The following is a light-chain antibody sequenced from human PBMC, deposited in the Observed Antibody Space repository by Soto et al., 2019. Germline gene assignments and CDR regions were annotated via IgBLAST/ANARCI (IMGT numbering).Light chain of an antibody. CDR2: DAS. V-gene: IGKV3-20*01. CDR1: QSIRNY. CDR3: QQYGSSGT. Sequence: EVVLTQSPATLSLSPGERATLSSRASQSIRNYLAWYQQKPGQAPRLLIHDASNRATGIPARFSGSGSGTDFTLTISRLEPEDFAVYYCQQYGSSGTFGQGTKVDIK. J-gene: IGKJ1*01.